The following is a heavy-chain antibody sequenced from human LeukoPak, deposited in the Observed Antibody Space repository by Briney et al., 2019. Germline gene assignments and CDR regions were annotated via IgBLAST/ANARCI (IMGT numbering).Heavy chain of an antibody. D-gene: IGHD2-15*01. Sequence: ASVKVSCRTSGYTFTGYYIHGVRQAPGQGLECMGWINPNSGGTSYAQSFQGRVTMTRDTSSSTAHMELSRLRSDDTAVYYCARGDCSVSGCHGGNWFDPWGQGTLVTVSS. V-gene: IGHV1-2*02. CDR1: GYTFTGYY. J-gene: IGHJ5*02. CDR3: ARGDCSVSGCHGGNWFDP. CDR2: INPNSGGT.